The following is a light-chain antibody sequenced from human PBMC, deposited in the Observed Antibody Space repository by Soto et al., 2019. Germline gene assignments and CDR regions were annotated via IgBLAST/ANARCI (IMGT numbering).Light chain of an antibody. CDR1: SSDVGGYNY. V-gene: IGLV2-14*01. J-gene: IGLJ2*01. CDR3: SSYTGSSTLV. CDR2: NVS. Sequence: QSALTQPASVSGSPGQSVTISCTGTSSDVGGYNYVSWYQQHAGKAPKLMLYNVSNRPSGVSNRFSGSKSGNTASLTISGLQAEDEADYYCSSYTGSSTLVFGGGTKLTVL.